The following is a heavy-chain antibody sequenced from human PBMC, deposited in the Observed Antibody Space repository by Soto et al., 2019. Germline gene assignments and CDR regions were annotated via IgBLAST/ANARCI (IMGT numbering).Heavy chain of an antibody. Sequence: GGSLRLSCSASGFTSSSYAMHWVRQAPGKGLEYVSSISTNGGSTHYADSVKDRFTISRDNSKNTQYLQMRSLRADDTAVYYCVKGEYYYDSSGYYPFDYWGQGTLVTVSS. D-gene: IGHD3-22*01. J-gene: IGHJ4*02. CDR2: ISTNGGST. CDR3: VKGEYYYDSSGYYPFDY. V-gene: IGHV3-64D*06. CDR1: GFTSSSYA.